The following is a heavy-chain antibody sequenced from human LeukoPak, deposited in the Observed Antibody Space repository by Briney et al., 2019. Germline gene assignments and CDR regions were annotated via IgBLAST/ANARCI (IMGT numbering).Heavy chain of an antibody. V-gene: IGHV3-48*01. CDR1: GFTFSSYT. CDR3: ARDQTGDL. Sequence: AGGSLRLSCAASGFTFSSYTMNWVRQAPGKGMEWVSYISSSSSTIYYADSVKDRFTISRNNAKHSLYLHMNSLRAADTAVYFCARDQTGDLWGQGTMVTVSS. J-gene: IGHJ3*01. D-gene: IGHD1-14*01. CDR2: ISSSSSTI.